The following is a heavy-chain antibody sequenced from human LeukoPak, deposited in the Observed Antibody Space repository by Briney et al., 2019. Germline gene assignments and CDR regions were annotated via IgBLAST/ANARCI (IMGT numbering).Heavy chain of an antibody. J-gene: IGHJ4*02. V-gene: IGHV1-2*02. Sequence: ASVKVSCKASGYTFTGYYIHWVRQAPGQGLEWMGWINPNSGGTNYAQKFQGRVTMTRDTSISTAYMELSRLRSDDTAVYYCARAGILYYGSGSYYNGWGQGTLVTVSS. CDR2: INPNSGGT. CDR1: GYTFTGYY. CDR3: ARAGILYYGSGSYYNG. D-gene: IGHD3-10*01.